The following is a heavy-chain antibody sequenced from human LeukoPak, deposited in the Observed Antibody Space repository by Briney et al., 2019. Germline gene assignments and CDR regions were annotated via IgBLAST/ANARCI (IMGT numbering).Heavy chain of an antibody. J-gene: IGHJ4*02. CDR2: IYSGGST. V-gene: IGHV3-53*01. CDR1: GFTVSSNY. D-gene: IGHD2-15*01. CDR3: ARFSLIGRPYYFDY. Sequence: PGGSLRLSCAASGFTVSSNYMSWVRQAPGKGLEWVSLIYSGGSTYYADSVKGRFTISRDNPKNTLYLQMNSLRAEDTAVYYCARFSLIGRPYYFDYWGQGTLVTVSS.